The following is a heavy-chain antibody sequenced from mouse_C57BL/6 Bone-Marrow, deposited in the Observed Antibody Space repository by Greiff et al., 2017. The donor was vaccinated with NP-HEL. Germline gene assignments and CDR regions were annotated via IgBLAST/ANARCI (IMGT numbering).Heavy chain of an antibody. CDR3: ARGNLAWFAY. CDR1: GFTFSSYA. J-gene: IGHJ3*01. CDR2: ISDGGSYT. Sequence: EVMLVESGGGLVKPGGSLKLSCAASGFTFSSYAMSWVRQTPAKRLVWVATISDGGSYTYYPDNVKGRFTISRDNAKNNLYLQMSHLKSEDTAMYYCARGNLAWFAYWGQGTLVTVSA. V-gene: IGHV5-4*03.